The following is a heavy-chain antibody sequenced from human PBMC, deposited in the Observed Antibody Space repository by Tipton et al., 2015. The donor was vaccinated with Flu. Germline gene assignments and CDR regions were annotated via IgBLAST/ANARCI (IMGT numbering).Heavy chain of an antibody. Sequence: SLRLSCAASGFTFSSYSMNWVRQAPGKGLEWVSSISSSSSYIYYADSVKGRFTISRDNAKNSLYLQMNSLRAEDTAVYYCARDRRPYYYDSSGYPGDYWGQGTLVTVSS. CDR1: GFTFSSYS. CDR2: ISSSSSYI. J-gene: IGHJ4*02. CDR3: ARDRRPYYYDSSGYPGDY. D-gene: IGHD3-22*01. V-gene: IGHV3-21*01.